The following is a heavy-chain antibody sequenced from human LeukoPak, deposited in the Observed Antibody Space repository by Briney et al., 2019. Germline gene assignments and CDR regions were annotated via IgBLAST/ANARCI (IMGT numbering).Heavy chain of an antibody. CDR3: AKDRDRGDILTGYYLGYYYGMDV. CDR2: ISGSGGST. CDR1: GFTFSSYA. Sequence: GGSLRLSCAASGFTFSSYAMSWVRQAPGKGLEWVSAISGSGGSTYYADSVKGRFTISRDNSKNTLYLQMNSLRAEDTAVYYCAKDRDRGDILTGYYLGYYYGMDVWGQGTTVTVSS. V-gene: IGHV3-23*01. J-gene: IGHJ6*02. D-gene: IGHD3-9*01.